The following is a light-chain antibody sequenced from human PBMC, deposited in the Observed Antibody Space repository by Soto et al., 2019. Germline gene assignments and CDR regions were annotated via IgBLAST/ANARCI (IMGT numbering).Light chain of an antibody. Sequence: DIQMTQSPSTLSGSVGDRVTITCRASQTISSWLAWYQQKPGKAPKLLIYKASTLKSGVPSRFSGSGSRTEFTLTISSLQPDDFATYYCQQYNSYSRTFGQGTKVDIK. J-gene: IGKJ1*01. V-gene: IGKV1-5*03. CDR1: QTISSW. CDR2: KAS. CDR3: QQYNSYSRT.